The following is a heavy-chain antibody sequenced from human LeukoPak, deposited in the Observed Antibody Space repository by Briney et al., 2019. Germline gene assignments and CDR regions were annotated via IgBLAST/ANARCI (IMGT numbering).Heavy chain of an antibody. V-gene: IGHV3-21*01. CDR1: GFTFSRFS. CDR3: ARDDYGGNFDY. Sequence: GGSLRLSCAASGFTFSRFSMNWVRQAPGKGLEWVSSISGSSSYIYYADSLKGRFTISRDNAKNSLFLQMNSLRAEDTAVYYCARDDYGGNFDYWGQGTLVTVSS. J-gene: IGHJ4*02. CDR2: ISGSSSYI. D-gene: IGHD4-23*01.